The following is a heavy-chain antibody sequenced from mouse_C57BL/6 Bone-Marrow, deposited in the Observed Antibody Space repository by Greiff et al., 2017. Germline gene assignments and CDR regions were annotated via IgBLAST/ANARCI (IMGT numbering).Heavy chain of an antibody. Sequence: EVQLQQSVAELVRPGASVKLSCTASGFNIKNTYMHWVKQRPEQGLEWIGRIDPANGNTKYAPKFQGKATITADTSSNTAYLQLSSLTSEDTAIYYCARSPITTVVAYYYAMDYWGQGTSVTVSS. CDR1: GFNIKNTY. J-gene: IGHJ4*01. CDR2: IDPANGNT. V-gene: IGHV14-3*01. D-gene: IGHD1-1*01. CDR3: ARSPITTVVAYYYAMDY.